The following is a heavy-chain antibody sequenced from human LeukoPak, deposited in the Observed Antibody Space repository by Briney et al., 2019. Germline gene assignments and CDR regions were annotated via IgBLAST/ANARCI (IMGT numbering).Heavy chain of an antibody. D-gene: IGHD2-15*01. V-gene: IGHV3-7*01. CDR3: ASQDSDYSNFDY. Sequence: GGSLRLSCAASGFTFSSYWMSWVRQAPGKGLEWVANIKQDGSEKYYVDSVKGRFTVSRDNAKNSLYLQMNSLRAEDTAVYYCASQDSDYSNFDYWGQGTLVTVSS. J-gene: IGHJ4*02. CDR2: IKQDGSEK. CDR1: GFTFSSYW.